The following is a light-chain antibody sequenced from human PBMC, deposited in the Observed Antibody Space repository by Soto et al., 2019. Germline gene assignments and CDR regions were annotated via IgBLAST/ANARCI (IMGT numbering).Light chain of an antibody. V-gene: IGKV1-27*01. CDR3: QRYYNAPFT. CDR2: AAS. J-gene: IGKJ4*01. CDR1: QGISTY. Sequence: DIQMTQSPSSLSASVGDRVTITCRASQGISTYLAWYQQKPGKVPKLLIYAASTLESGIPPRFSGSGSGTDFTLTINNLQPEDVATYYCQRYYNAPFTFGGGTKVDNK.